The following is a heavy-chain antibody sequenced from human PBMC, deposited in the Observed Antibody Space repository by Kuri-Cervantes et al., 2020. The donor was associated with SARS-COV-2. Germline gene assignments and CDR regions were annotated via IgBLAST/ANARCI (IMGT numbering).Heavy chain of an antibody. V-gene: IGHV4-38-2*01. D-gene: IGHD6-13*01. CDR3: ARARIAAAGYNWFDP. J-gene: IGHJ5*02. Sequence: SETLSLTCAVSGYSISSGYYWGWIRQPPGKGLEWIGYIYHSGSTCYNPSLKSRVTISVDRSKNQFSLKLSSVTTADTAVYYCARARIAAAGYNWFDPWGQGTLVTVSS. CDR1: GYSISSGYY. CDR2: IYHSGST.